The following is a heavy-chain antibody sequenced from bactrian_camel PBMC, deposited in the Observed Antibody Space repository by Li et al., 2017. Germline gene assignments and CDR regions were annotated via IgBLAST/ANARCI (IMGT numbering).Heavy chain of an antibody. V-gene: IGHV3S63*01. CDR1: GFTFDDSV. CDR2: LSRDGST. J-gene: IGHJ7*01. Sequence: QLVESGGGSVQAGGSLRLSCTASGFTFDDSVMGWYRQARGNKCELVSSLSRDGSTYVADSVKGRFTISRDNAKNTVYLQMNKLKSEDTAVYYCAVDVFYGGDWSCSVLDRLDLVDYWGKGTQVTVS. D-gene: IGHD6*01.